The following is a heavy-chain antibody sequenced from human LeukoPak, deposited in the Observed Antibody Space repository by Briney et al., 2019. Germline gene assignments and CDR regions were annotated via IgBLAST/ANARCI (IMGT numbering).Heavy chain of an antibody. V-gene: IGHV1-3*01. D-gene: IGHD4-11*01. CDR1: GYTFTSYV. CDR3: ARGSHDYHPDVYGMDV. J-gene: IGHJ6*02. Sequence: EASVKVSCKASGYTFTSYVMHWVRQAPGQRLEWMGWVNAGNGNTKYSQNFQGRVTITRDTSASTVYMELSSLRSEDTAVYYCARGSHDYHPDVYGMDVWGQGTTVTVSS. CDR2: VNAGNGNT.